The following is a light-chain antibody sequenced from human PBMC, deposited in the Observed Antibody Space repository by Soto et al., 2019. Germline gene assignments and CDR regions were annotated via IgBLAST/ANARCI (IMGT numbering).Light chain of an antibody. CDR3: QQYGSSALT. CDR2: GAS. J-gene: IGKJ4*01. Sequence: EIVMTQSPATLSVSPGERVTLSCRASQSINNKVAWYQQKPGQAPRLLIYGASNRATGIPDRFSGSGSGTDFTLSISRLEPGDFAVYYCQQYGSSALTFGGGTKVDIK. CDR1: QSINNK. V-gene: IGKV3-20*01.